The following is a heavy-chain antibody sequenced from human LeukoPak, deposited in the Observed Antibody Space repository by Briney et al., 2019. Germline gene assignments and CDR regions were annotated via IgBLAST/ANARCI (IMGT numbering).Heavy chain of an antibody. Sequence: ASVKVSCKASGYTFTGYYMHWVRQAPGQGLEWMGWINPNSGGTNYAQKFQGRVTMTRDTSISTAYMELSRLRSDDTAVYYCARAMDIVVVPADGSTPFDYWGQGTLVTVSS. CDR2: INPNSGGT. CDR3: ARAMDIVVVPADGSTPFDY. D-gene: IGHD2-2*03. V-gene: IGHV1-2*02. CDR1: GYTFTGYY. J-gene: IGHJ4*02.